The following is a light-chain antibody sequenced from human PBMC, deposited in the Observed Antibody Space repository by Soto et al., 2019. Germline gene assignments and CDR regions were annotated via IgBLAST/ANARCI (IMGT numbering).Light chain of an antibody. CDR2: ATS. CDR3: QQGYTTTIT. J-gene: IGKJ5*01. Sequence: SQMTQSPSSLSAAVVDRVTISFRASQSISGYLNWYQQKPGKAPKXXXYATSTLESGVPSRFSVSGSGTDFTLTISRLQHEDFATYHGQQGYTTTITFGQGTRLEIK. CDR1: QSISGY. V-gene: IGKV1-39*01.